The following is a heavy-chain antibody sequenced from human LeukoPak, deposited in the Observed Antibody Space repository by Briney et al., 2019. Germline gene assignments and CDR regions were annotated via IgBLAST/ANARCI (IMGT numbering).Heavy chain of an antibody. V-gene: IGHV4-34*01. CDR3: ARGGDFWSGRNWFDP. J-gene: IGHJ5*02. CDR2: INHSGST. D-gene: IGHD3-3*01. CDR1: GGSFSGYY. Sequence: PSETLSLTCAVYGGSFSGYYRSWIRQPPGKGLEWIGEINHSGSTNYNPSLKGRVTISVDTSKNQFSLKLSSVTAADTAVYYCARGGDFWSGRNWFDPWGQGTLVTVSS.